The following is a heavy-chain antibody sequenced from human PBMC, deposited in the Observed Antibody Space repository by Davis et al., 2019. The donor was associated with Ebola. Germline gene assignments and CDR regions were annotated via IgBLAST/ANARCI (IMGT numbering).Heavy chain of an antibody. J-gene: IGHJ4*02. CDR3: ARHPALYY. Sequence: MPSETLSLTCTVSGGSIISSSSYWGWIRQPPRKGLEWIGSISYSGNTYYNPSLKSRVTLSVDKSKNQFSLKVSSVTDADTAVYFCARHPALYYWGQGTLVTVSS. CDR1: GGSIISSSSY. V-gene: IGHV4-39*01. D-gene: IGHD2-15*01. CDR2: ISYSGNT.